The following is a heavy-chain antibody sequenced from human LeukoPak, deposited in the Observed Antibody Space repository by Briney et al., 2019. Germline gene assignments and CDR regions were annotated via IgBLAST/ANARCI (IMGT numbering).Heavy chain of an antibody. CDR3: ARPVTGDGGYWYFDL. D-gene: IGHD7-27*01. J-gene: IGHJ2*01. CDR2: IIPIFGTA. V-gene: IGHV1-69*01. CDR1: GGTFMSYA. Sequence: SVKVSCKASGGTFMSYAISWVRQAPGQGLEWMGGIIPIFGTANYAQKFQGRVTITADESTSTAYMELSSLRSEDTAVYYCARPVTGDGGYWYFDLWGRGTLVTVSS.